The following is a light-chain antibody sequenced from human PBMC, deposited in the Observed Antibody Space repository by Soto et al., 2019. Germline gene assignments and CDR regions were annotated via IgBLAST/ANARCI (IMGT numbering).Light chain of an antibody. CDR2: DAS. J-gene: IGKJ1*01. CDR3: QQRSNWPPT. V-gene: IGKV3-11*01. CDR1: QSVRNY. Sequence: EIVFSQSPRTLSLCGWGRATLSCRASQSVRNYLAWYQQKRGQAPRLLTYDASNRATGIPARFSGSGSGTDFILTISSLEPEDFAVYYCQQRSNWPPTFGQGTKVDI.